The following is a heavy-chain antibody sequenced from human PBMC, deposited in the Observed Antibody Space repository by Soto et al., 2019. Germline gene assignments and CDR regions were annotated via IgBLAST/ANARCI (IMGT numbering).Heavy chain of an antibody. CDR3: ARAFSTGWYPGPY. J-gene: IGHJ4*02. D-gene: IGHD6-13*01. Sequence: SLRLSCAASGFTFSSYSMSWVRQAPGKGLEWLSSISSGSEYIYYSDSLKGRFTVSRDNAMDSLYLQMNSLTADDTAVYYCARAFSTGWYPGPYWGPGTVVTVSS. V-gene: IGHV3-21*01. CDR1: GFTFSSYS. CDR2: ISSGSEYI.